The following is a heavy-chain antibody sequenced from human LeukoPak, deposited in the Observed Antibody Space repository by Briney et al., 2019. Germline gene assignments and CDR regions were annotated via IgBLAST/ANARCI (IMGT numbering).Heavy chain of an antibody. CDR2: ISYDGSNK. CDR1: GFTFSSYA. V-gene: IGHV3-30*14. Sequence: PGGSLRLSCAASGFTFSSYAMHWVRQAPGKGLEWVAVISYDGSNKYYADSVKGRFTISRDNSKNTLYLQMNSLRAEDTAVYYCARDQRITIFGVVTYYYGMDVWGQGTTVTVSS. D-gene: IGHD3-3*01. CDR3: ARDQRITIFGVVTYYYGMDV. J-gene: IGHJ6*02.